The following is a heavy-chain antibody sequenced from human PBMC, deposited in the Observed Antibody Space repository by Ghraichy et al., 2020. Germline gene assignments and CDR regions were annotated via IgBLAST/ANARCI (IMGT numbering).Heavy chain of an antibody. CDR1: GGSISSSTDH. V-gene: IGHV4-39*01. D-gene: IGHD3-22*01. CDR2: IYYSVST. J-gene: IGHJ4*02. Sequence: SETLSLTCTVPGGSISSSTDHWGRIRQPPGKGLEWIETIYYSVSTYYNPSLKSRVTISVDTSKKQFSLKLSSVTAADTAVYYCASRPAQWLAFDYWGQGTLVTVSS. CDR3: ASRPAQWLAFDY.